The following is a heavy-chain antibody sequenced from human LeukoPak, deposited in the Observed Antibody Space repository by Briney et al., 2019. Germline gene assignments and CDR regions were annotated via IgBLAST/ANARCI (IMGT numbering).Heavy chain of an antibody. CDR2: ISYDGSNK. J-gene: IGHJ4*02. CDR1: GFTFSSYA. Sequence: GGSLRLSCAASGFTFSSYAMHWVRQAPGKGLEWVAVISYDGSNKYYADSVKGRFTISRDNSKNTLYLQMNGLRAEDTAVYYCARDRAAVVTPPLYVYWGQGTLVTVSS. D-gene: IGHD4-23*01. V-gene: IGHV3-30-3*01. CDR3: ARDRAAVVTPPLYVY.